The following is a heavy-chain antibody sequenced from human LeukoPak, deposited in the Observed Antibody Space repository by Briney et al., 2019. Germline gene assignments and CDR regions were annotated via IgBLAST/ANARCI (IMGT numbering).Heavy chain of an antibody. J-gene: IGHJ6*02. D-gene: IGHD3-10*02. V-gene: IGHV3-23*01. CDR3: AKKYGRGTTSGPATSMDV. CDR1: GFTFSSYA. CDR2: ISGSGGST. Sequence: PGGSLRLSCEASGFTFSSYAMSWVRQAPGKGLEWVSAISGSGGSTYYADSVKGRFTISRDNSKNTLYLQMNSLRAEDTAVYYCAKKYGRGTTSGPATSMDVWGQGTTVTVSS.